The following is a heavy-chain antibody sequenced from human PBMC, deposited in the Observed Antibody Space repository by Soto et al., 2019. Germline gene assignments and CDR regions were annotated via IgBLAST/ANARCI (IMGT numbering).Heavy chain of an antibody. V-gene: IGHV3-23*01. CDR1: GFTFRSYA. D-gene: IGHD6-13*01. Sequence: GGPLRLPCAASGFTFRSYAMSWVRQDQWKGLEWVSAISGSGGSTYYADSVKGRFTISRDNSKNTLYLQMNSLRAEDTAVYYCAKDAEGGIAAAGECDYWGQGTLVTVSS. J-gene: IGHJ4*02. CDR3: AKDAEGGIAAAGECDY. CDR2: ISGSGGST.